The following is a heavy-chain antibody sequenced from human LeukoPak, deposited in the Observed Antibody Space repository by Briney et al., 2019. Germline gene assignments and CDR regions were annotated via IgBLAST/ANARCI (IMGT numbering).Heavy chain of an antibody. CDR1: GFTFSSYS. J-gene: IGHJ6*02. CDR2: ISSSSSTI. V-gene: IGHV3-48*01. D-gene: IGHD3-10*01. Sequence: PGGSLRLSCAASGFTFSSYSMNWVRQAPGKGLKWVSYISSSSSTIYYADSVKGRFTISRDNAKNSLYLQMNSLRAEDTAVYYCARAVPYYGSGMDYYGMDVWGQGTTVTVSS. CDR3: ARAVPYYGSGMDYYGMDV.